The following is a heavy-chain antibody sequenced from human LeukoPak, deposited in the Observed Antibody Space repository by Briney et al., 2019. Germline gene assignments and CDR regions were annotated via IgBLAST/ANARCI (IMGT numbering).Heavy chain of an antibody. CDR1: GFTFKIYS. V-gene: IGHV3-23*01. CDR2: ISGSGGST. D-gene: IGHD3-10*01. Sequence: GGSLRLSCAASGFTFKIYSMNWVRQAPGKGLEWVSAISGSGGSTYYADSVKGRFTISRDNSKNTLYLQMNSLRAEDTAVYYCAKILWSYLDYWGQGTLVTVSS. J-gene: IGHJ4*02. CDR3: AKILWSYLDY.